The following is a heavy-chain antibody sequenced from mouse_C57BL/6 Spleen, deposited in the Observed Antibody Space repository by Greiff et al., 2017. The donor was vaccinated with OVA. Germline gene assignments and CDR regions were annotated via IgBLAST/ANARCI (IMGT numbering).Heavy chain of an antibody. CDR2: INPNNGGT. CDR3: ARKSNYGDFDY. J-gene: IGHJ2*01. D-gene: IGHD2-5*01. Sequence: EVQLQQSGPELVKPGASVKISCKASGYTFTDYYMNWVKQSHGQSLEWIGDINPNNGGTSYNQKFKGKATLTVDKSSSTAYMELRSLTSEDSAVYYCARKSNYGDFDYWGQGTTLTVSS. V-gene: IGHV1-26*01. CDR1: GYTFTDYY.